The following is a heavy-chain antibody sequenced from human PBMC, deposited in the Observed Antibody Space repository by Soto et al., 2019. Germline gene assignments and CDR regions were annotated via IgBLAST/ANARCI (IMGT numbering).Heavy chain of an antibody. CDR2: ISGSDGYT. V-gene: IGHV3-23*01. CDR1: GFTFNSYG. CDR3: ARGEYSGSYYTF. J-gene: IGHJ4*02. D-gene: IGHD3-10*01. Sequence: EVQVLESGGGLVQPGGSLRLSCATSGFTFNSYGMNWVRQAPGKGLEWVSGISGSDGYTYYADSVKGRFTISRDNSKNTMYLQLDSLRVEDTAVYFCARGEYSGSYYTFWGQGTLVTVSS.